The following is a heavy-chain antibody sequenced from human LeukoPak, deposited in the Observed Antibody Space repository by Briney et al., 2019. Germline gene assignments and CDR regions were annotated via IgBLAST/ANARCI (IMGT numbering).Heavy chain of an antibody. CDR1: GFTFSNYW. V-gene: IGHV3-7*04. CDR2: IRQDGSER. Sequence: GGSLRLSCAASGFTFSNYWMTWVRQAPGRGLEWVANIRQDGSERYYVDSVKGRFTISRDNSENTLYLQMNSLRAEDTALYYCASDGIAVDRGIGYFDYWGQGTLVTVSS. D-gene: IGHD6-13*01. J-gene: IGHJ4*02. CDR3: ASDGIAVDRGIGYFDY.